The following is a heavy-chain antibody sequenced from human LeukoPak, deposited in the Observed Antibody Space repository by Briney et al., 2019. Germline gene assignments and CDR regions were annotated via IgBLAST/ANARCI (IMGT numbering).Heavy chain of an antibody. CDR1: GGSISSGGYY. D-gene: IGHD3-3*01. CDR3: ARDNRFLQTNYYYYGMDV. CDR2: ILYSGSA. V-gene: IGHV4-30-4*01. Sequence: SETLSLTCTVSGGSISSGGYYWSWIRQPPGRGLEWIGNILYSGSAYYNPSLKSRVTISEDASENQFSLKLSSVTAADTAVYYCARDNRFLQTNYYYYGMDVWGQGTTVTVSS. J-gene: IGHJ6*02.